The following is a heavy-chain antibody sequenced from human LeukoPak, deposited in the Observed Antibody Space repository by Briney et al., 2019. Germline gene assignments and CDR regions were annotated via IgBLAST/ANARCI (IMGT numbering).Heavy chain of an antibody. V-gene: IGHV1-2*02. D-gene: IGHD6-19*01. J-gene: IGHJ5*02. Sequence: GASVKVSCKASGYTFTGYYMHWVRQAPGQGLEWMGWINPNSGGTNYAQKFQGRVTMTRDTSISTAYMELSRLRSDDTAVYYCARELAVAGNNWFDPWGQGTLVIVSS. CDR3: ARELAVAGNNWFDP. CDR2: INPNSGGT. CDR1: GYTFTGYY.